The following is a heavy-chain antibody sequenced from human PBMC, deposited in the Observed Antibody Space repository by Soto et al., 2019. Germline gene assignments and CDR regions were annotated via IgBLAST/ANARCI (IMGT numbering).Heavy chain of an antibody. CDR2: IIPIFGTA. Sequence: SVKVSCKASGGTFSSYAISWVRQAPGQGLEWMGGIIPIFGTANYAQKFQGRVTITADESTSTAYMELSSLRSEDTAVYYCAGSLRTTVVTPSYYYYGMDVWGQGTTVTVSS. CDR1: GGTFSSYA. V-gene: IGHV1-69*13. J-gene: IGHJ6*02. CDR3: AGSLRTTVVTPSYYYYGMDV. D-gene: IGHD4-17*01.